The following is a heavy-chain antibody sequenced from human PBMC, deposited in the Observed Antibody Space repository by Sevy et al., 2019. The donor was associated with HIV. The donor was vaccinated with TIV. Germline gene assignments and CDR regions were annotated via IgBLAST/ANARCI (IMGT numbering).Heavy chain of an antibody. CDR2: IRPYNGNT. CDR1: GCTFTSYG. CDR3: ARLLGSTEFGYYFDY. D-gene: IGHD1-26*01. Sequence: ASVKVSCKASGCTFTSYGLSWVRQAPGQGLEWMGGIRPYNGNTDYAPKLQGRVTVTTDTSTTTAYMELRSLRSDDTALYYCARLLGSTEFGYYFDYWGHGTLVTVSS. J-gene: IGHJ4*01. V-gene: IGHV1-18*01.